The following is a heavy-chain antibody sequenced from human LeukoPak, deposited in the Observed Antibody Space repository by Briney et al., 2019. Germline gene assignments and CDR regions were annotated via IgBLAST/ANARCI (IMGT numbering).Heavy chain of an antibody. CDR1: GGSFSGYY. CDR3: AGDYYGSGSPGY. Sequence: SETLSLTCAVYGGSFSGYYWSWIRQPPGKGLEWIGEINHSGSTHYNPSLKSRVTISVDTSKNQFSLKLSSVTAADTAVYYCAGDYYGSGSPGYWGQGTLVTVSS. V-gene: IGHV4-34*01. J-gene: IGHJ4*02. D-gene: IGHD3-10*01. CDR2: INHSGST.